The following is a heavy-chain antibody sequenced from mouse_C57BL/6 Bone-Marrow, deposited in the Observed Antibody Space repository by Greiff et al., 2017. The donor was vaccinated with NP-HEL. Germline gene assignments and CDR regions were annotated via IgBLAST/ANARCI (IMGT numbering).Heavy chain of an antibody. J-gene: IGHJ4*01. Sequence: QVQLQQSGAELVRPGTSVKLSCKASGYTFTSYWMHWVKQRPGQGLEWIGVIDPSDSYTNYNQKFKGKATLTVDTSSSTAYMQLSSLTSEDSAVYYCARWGWLLPLYYWGQGTSVTVSS. V-gene: IGHV1-59*01. D-gene: IGHD2-3*01. CDR1: GYTFTSYW. CDR2: IDPSDSYT. CDR3: ARWGWLLPLYY.